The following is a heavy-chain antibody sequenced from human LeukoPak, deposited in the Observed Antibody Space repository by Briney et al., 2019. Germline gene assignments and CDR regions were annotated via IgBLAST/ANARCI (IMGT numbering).Heavy chain of an antibody. V-gene: IGHV4-34*01. Sequence: SETLSLTCAVYGGLFSGYYWSWIRQPPGKGLEWIGEINHSGSTNYDPSLKSRVTISVDTSKNQFSLKLSSVTAADTAVYYCARDLTWWFDPWGQGTLVTVSS. CDR3: ARDLTWWFDP. CDR2: INHSGST. J-gene: IGHJ5*02. CDR1: GGLFSGYY.